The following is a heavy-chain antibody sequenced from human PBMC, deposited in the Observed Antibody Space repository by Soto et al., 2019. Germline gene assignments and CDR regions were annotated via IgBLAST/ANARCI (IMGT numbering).Heavy chain of an antibody. V-gene: IGHV3-23*01. CDR1: GFVFKHHA. CDR3: VKDARRPWYYFDS. Sequence: EMQLLESGGGLAQPGGSLRLSCAASGFVFKHHAMRWVRQAPGKGLEWIAAISASGGSQDHADSVKGRFFISRDDSEDTLYVHMNNLGADDTAMYYCVKDARRPWYYFDSWGQGILVAVSS. CDR2: ISASGGSQ. D-gene: IGHD3-16*01. J-gene: IGHJ4*02.